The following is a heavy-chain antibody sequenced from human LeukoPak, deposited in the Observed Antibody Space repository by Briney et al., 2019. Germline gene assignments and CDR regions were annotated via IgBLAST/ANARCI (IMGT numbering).Heavy chain of an antibody. CDR2: IKQDGSAK. V-gene: IGHV3-7*01. CDR3: ATSYDSSGNN. D-gene: IGHD3-22*01. Sequence: GGSLRLSCAASGFTFSIFWMSWVRQAPGKGLEWVANIKQDGSAKYYVDSVKGRFTISRDNARNSLYLEMNNLRAEDTAIYYCATSYDSSGNNWGQGTLVTASS. J-gene: IGHJ4*02. CDR1: GFTFSIFW.